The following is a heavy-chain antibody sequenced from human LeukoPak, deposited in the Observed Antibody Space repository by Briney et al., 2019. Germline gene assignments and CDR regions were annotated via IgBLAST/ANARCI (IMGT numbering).Heavy chain of an antibody. CDR2: IYHSGST. V-gene: IGHV4-38-2*02. J-gene: IGHJ3*02. Sequence: SETLSLTCTVSGYSISSGYYWGWIRQPPGKGLEWIGSIYHSGSTYYNPSLKSRVTISVDTSKNQFSLKLSSVTAADTAVYYCAGSGHGSGSYYKGHAFDIWGQGTMVTVSS. CDR3: AGSGHGSGSYYKGHAFDI. CDR1: GYSISSGYY. D-gene: IGHD3-10*01.